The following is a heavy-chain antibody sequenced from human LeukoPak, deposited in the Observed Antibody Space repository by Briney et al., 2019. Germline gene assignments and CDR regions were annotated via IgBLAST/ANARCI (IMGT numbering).Heavy chain of an antibody. CDR2: IFNDGST. CDR3: ARDPSGDNAY. Sequence: PGGSLRLSCAASGFNVRSNYMSWVRQAPGKGLEWVSLIFNDGSTYYADSVKARFTISRDNSMDTLYLQMNSLRVEDTAVYYCARDPSGDNAYWGQGTLVTVSS. CDR1: GFNVRSNY. D-gene: IGHD4-17*01. J-gene: IGHJ4*02. V-gene: IGHV3-66*01.